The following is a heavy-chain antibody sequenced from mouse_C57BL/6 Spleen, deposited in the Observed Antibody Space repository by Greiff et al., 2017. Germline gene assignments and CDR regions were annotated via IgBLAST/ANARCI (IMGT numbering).Heavy chain of an antibody. V-gene: IGHV5-16*01. CDR2: INYDGSST. J-gene: IGHJ4*01. CDR1: GFTFSDYY. CDR3: ARVNYAMDY. Sequence: EVKVVESEGGLVQPGSSMKLSCTASGFTFSDYYMAWVRQVPEKGLEWVANINYDGSSTYYLDSLKSRFNISRDNAKNILYLQMSSLMSEDTATYYCARVNYAMDYWGQGTSVTVSS.